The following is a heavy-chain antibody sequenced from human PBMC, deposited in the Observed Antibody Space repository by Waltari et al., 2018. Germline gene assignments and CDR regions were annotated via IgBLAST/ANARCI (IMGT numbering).Heavy chain of an antibody. Sequence: QVQLVQSGAEVKKPGASLKVSCKTSGYTFTSYGISWVRQAPGQGLEWMGGIIPIFGTANYAQKFQGRVTITADESTSTAYMELSSLRSEDTAVYYCARDSRGTSAFDIWGQGTMVTVSS. CDR3: ARDSRGTSAFDI. CDR2: IIPIFGTA. D-gene: IGHD3-16*01. CDR1: GYTFTSYG. V-gene: IGHV1-69*13. J-gene: IGHJ3*02.